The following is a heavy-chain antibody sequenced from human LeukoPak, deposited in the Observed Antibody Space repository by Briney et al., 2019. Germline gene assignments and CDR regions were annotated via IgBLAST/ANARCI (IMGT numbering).Heavy chain of an antibody. J-gene: IGHJ5*02. CDR2: ISGSGGST. CDR3: AKVGPRRLRFLEWSNYGNWFDP. V-gene: IGHV3-23*01. D-gene: IGHD3-3*01. CDR1: GFTFSSYA. Sequence: GGSLRLSCAASGFTFSSYAMSWVRQATGKGLEWVSAISGSGGSTYYADSVKGRFTISRDNSKNTLYLQMNSLRAEDTAVYYCAKVGPRRLRFLEWSNYGNWFDPWGQGTLVTVSS.